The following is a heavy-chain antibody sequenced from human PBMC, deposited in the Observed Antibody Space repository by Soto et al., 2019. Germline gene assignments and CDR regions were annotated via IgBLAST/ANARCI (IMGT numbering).Heavy chain of an antibody. CDR1: GFTFSSYS. CDR3: ASDGYYDSRARGYYYGMDV. J-gene: IGHJ6*02. V-gene: IGHV3-48*02. CDR2: ISSSSSTI. D-gene: IGHD3-22*01. Sequence: PWGSLRLSCAAPGFTFSSYSMNWVRQAPGKGLEWVSYISSSSSTIYYADSVKGRFTISRDNAKNSLYLQMNSLRDEDTAVYYCASDGYYDSRARGYYYGMDVWGQGTTVTVSS.